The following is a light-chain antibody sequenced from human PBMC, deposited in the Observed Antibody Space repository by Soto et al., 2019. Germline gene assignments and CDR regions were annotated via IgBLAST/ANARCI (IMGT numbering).Light chain of an antibody. CDR2: GAS. V-gene: IGKV3-15*01. Sequence: EIVMTQSPATLSVSPGERVTLSCRASESLSTYLAWYQQKPGQAPRLLIYGASTKATGIPARFSGSGSATDFTLTISSLXXEXXXXXYCQSYNDWPFTFGQGTKLXI. J-gene: IGKJ2*01. CDR1: ESLSTY. CDR3: QSYNDWPFT.